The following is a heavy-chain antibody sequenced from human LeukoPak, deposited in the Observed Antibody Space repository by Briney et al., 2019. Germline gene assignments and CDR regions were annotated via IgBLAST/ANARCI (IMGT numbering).Heavy chain of an antibody. V-gene: IGHV4-34*01. D-gene: IGHD5-18*01. CDR3: ARRSRYSYGQQYFDY. Sequence: SETLSLTCAVYGGSFSGYYWSWIRQPPGKGLEWIGEINHSGSTNYNPSLQSRVTISVDTSKNQFSLKLRSVTAADTAVYYCARRSRYSYGQQYFDYWGQGTLVTVSS. CDR1: GGSFSGYY. J-gene: IGHJ4*02. CDR2: INHSGST.